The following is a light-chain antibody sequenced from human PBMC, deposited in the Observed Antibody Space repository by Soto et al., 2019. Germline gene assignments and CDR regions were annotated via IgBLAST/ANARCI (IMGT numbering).Light chain of an antibody. CDR1: SSDVGSYNL. V-gene: IGLV2-23*02. CDR3: CSYAPSSTYV. J-gene: IGLJ1*01. Sequence: QSALTQPASVSGSPGQSITISCTGTSSDVGSYNLVSWYQQHPGKAPKLMIYEVTQRPSGVANRFSGSKSGNTASLTISGLQAEDEADYYCCSYAPSSTYVFGPGTKLTAL. CDR2: EVT.